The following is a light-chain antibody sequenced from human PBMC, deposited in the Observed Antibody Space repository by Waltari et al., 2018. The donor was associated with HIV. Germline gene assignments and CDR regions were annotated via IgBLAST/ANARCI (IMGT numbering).Light chain of an antibody. CDR2: RNN. V-gene: IGLV1-47*01. J-gene: IGLJ2*01. Sequence: QSVLTQPPSASGAPGQRVTIACSGSSSNIGSNFVYWSQQHPGTAPTLLIYRNNQRPSGVPDRFSGSKSGTSASLAISGLRSEDEADYYCAAWTDSRYVVFGGGTKLTVL. CDR1: SSNIGSNF. CDR3: AAWTDSRYVV.